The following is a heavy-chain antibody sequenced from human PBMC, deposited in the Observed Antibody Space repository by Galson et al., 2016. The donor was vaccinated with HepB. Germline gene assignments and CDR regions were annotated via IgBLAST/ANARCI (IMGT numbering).Heavy chain of an antibody. CDR3: ARGKNDYGDSTYMDV. CDR1: GGSMYGYF. CDR2: IYSSGNT. D-gene: IGHD4-17*01. J-gene: IGHJ6*04. Sequence: SETLSLTCTVSGGSMYGYFWSWIRQPAGKGLEWIGRIYSSGNTHYNPSLKTRVTMSVDTSKNQFSLNLGSVTAADTAVYYCARGKNDYGDSTYMDVWGKGITVCVSS. V-gene: IGHV4-4*07.